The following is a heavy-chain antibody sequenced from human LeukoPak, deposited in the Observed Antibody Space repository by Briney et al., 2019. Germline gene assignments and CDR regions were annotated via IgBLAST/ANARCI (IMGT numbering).Heavy chain of an antibody. D-gene: IGHD6-13*01. CDR1: GGSISSGGYS. CDR3: ARCIAAAAPHAFDI. CDR2: IYHSGST. Sequence: SETLSLTCAVSGGSISSGGYSWSWIRQPPGKGLEWIGYIYHSGSTNYNPSLKSRVTISVDTSKNQFSLKLSSVTAADTAVYYCARCIAAAAPHAFDIWGQGTMVTVSS. J-gene: IGHJ3*02. V-gene: IGHV4-30-2*01.